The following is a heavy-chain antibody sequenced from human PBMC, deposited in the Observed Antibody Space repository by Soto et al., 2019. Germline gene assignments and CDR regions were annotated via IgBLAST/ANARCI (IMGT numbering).Heavy chain of an antibody. J-gene: IGHJ1*01. Sequence: EVQLVESGGGLVQPGRSLRLSCAASGFAFDDHAMHWVRLAPGKGLEWVSGISWKSGSIGYADSVKGRFTISRDNAKNSLYLQMNSLRAEDTALYYCAKGAAAASIQTFFPHWGQGTLVTVSS. CDR3: AKGAAAASIQTFFPH. D-gene: IGHD6-13*01. V-gene: IGHV3-9*01. CDR2: ISWKSGSI. CDR1: GFAFDDHA.